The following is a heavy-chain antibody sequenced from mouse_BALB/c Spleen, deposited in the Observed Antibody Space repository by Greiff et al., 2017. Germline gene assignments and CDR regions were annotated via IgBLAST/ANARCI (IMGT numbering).Heavy chain of an antibody. Sequence: VQLQQSGPELVKPGASVKISCKASGYAFSSSWMNWVKQRPGQGLEWIGRIYPGDGDTNYNGKFKGKATLTADKSSSTAYMQLSSLTSVDSAVYFCAGGSFFAYWGQGTLVTVSA. CDR1: GYAFSSSW. J-gene: IGHJ3*01. CDR2: IYPGDGDT. CDR3: AGGSFFAY. V-gene: IGHV1-82*01.